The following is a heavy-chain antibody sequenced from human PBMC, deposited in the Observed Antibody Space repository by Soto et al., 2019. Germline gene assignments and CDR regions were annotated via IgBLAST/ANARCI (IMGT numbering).Heavy chain of an antibody. D-gene: IGHD3-10*01. CDR2: INHSGST. J-gene: IGHJ5*02. CDR1: GGSFSGYY. Sequence: SETLSLTCAVYGGSFSGYYWSWIRQPPGKGLEWIGEINHSGSTNYNPSLKSRVTISVDTSKNQFSLKLSSVTAADTAVYYCARAVTPPITMVRGVIIRHKYNWFDPWGQGTLVTVSS. V-gene: IGHV4-34*01. CDR3: ARAVTPPITMVRGVIIRHKYNWFDP.